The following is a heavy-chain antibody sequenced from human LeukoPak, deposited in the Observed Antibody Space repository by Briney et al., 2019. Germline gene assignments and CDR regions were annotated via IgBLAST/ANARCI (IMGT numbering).Heavy chain of an antibody. CDR3: AKSLKSPRSRGFDY. CDR1: GFTVSSNY. V-gene: IGHV3-53*01. Sequence: PGGSLRLSCAASGFTVSSNYMSWVRQAPGKGLEWVSVIYSGGSTYYADSVKGRFTISRDNSKNTLYLQMNSLRAGDTAVYYCAKSLKSPRSRGFDYWGQGTLVTVSS. J-gene: IGHJ4*02. CDR2: IYSGGST.